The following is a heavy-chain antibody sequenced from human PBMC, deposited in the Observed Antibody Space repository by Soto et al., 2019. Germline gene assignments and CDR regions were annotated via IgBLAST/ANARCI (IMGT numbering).Heavy chain of an antibody. V-gene: IGHV1-69*01. CDR2: IIPIIGTA. D-gene: IGHD5-12*01. Sequence: QVQLVQSGAEVKKPGSSVKVSCKASGGTFNNYAISWVRQAPGQGLEWMGGIIPIIGTADYAHKFQGRLAISADEFTGTTFMELSSLRSEDTALYYCARGGVDVVATSAFDYWGQVTLVTVSS. CDR1: GGTFNNYA. J-gene: IGHJ4*02. CDR3: ARGGVDVVATSAFDY.